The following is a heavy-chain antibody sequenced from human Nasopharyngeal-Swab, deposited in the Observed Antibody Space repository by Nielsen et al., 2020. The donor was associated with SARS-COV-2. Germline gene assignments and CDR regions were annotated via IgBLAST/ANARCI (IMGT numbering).Heavy chain of an antibody. Sequence: RQAPGKALEWLAHIFSNDEKSYSTSLKNRLTISKDTSKSQVVLTMTNMDPVDTATYYCARIWGYYYGSGSYYYFDYWGQGTLVTSPQ. CDR3: ARIWGYYYGSGSYYYFDY. CDR2: IFSNDEK. V-gene: IGHV2-26*01. D-gene: IGHD3-10*01. J-gene: IGHJ4*02.